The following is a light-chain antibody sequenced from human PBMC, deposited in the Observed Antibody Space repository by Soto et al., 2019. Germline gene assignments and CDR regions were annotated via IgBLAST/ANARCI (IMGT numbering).Light chain of an antibody. V-gene: IGLV2-14*01. Sequence: VLTQPASVSGSPGQSITISCTGTSSDVGNYNYVSWYQQHPGKAPKLMIHDVSNRPSGVSNRFSGSKSGNTASLTISGLQAEDEADYYCSSYTSSSTYVFGTGTKVTXL. J-gene: IGLJ1*01. CDR1: SSDVGNYNY. CDR2: DVS. CDR3: SSYTSSSTYV.